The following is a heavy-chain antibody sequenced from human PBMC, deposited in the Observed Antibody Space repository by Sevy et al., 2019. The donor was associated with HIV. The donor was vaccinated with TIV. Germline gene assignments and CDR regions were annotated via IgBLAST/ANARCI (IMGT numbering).Heavy chain of an antibody. V-gene: IGHV3-23*01. Sequence: GGSLRLSCAASGFTFRIYGMSWVRQAPGKGLEWVSSISGPGALTYYADSVKGRFTISRDNSKNTLFLQMNSLRAEDTALYFCAKGYEPATDYADYVPNGFDIWVQGTMVTVSS. CDR3: AKGYEPATDYADYVPNGFDI. D-gene: IGHD4-17*01. CDR1: GFTFRIYG. CDR2: ISGPGALT. J-gene: IGHJ3*02.